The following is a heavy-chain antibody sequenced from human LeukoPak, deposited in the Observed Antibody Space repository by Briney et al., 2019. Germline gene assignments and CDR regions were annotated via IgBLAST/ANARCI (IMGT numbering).Heavy chain of an antibody. V-gene: IGHV3-23*01. CDR3: ARDFYDFWGGYWV. CDR1: GFTFSSYA. D-gene: IGHD3-3*01. Sequence: GGSLRLSCAAYGFTFSSYAMSWVRQAPGKGLEWVSAISGSGGSTYYADSVKGRFTISRDNSKNTLYLQMNSLRAEDTAVYYCARDFYDFWGGYWVWGQGTLVTVSS. CDR2: ISGSGGST. J-gene: IGHJ4*02.